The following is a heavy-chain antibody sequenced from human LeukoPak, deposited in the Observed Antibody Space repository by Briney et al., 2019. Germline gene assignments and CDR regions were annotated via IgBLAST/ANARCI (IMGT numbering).Heavy chain of an antibody. CDR1: GFTFSSYG. D-gene: IGHD3-10*01. CDR3: ARDPTTYGSGSYYYYFEY. CDR2: ISYDGSNK. J-gene: IGHJ4*02. Sequence: GGSLRLSCAASGFTFSSYGMHWVRQAPGKGLEWVAVISYDGSNKYYADSVKGRFTISRDNSKNTLYLQMNSLRAEDTAVYYCARDPTTYGSGSYYYYFEYWGQGTLVTVSS. V-gene: IGHV3-30*03.